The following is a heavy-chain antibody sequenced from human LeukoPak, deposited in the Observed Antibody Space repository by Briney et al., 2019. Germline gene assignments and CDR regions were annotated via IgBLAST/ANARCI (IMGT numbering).Heavy chain of an antibody. J-gene: IGHJ4*02. V-gene: IGHV1-18*01. CDR1: GYTFTTYG. CDR2: ISTYNGNP. CDR3: ARDSGRIAANFDY. D-gene: IGHD6-13*01. Sequence: ASVKVSCKASGYTFTTYGISWVRQAPGQGLEGMGWISTYNGNPTYVQNLQGRVTMTTDTSTSTAYMELRSLRSDDTAVYYCARDSGRIAANFDYWGQGTLVTVSS.